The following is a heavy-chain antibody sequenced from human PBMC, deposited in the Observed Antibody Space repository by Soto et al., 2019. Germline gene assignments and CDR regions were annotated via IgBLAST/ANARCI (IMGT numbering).Heavy chain of an antibody. D-gene: IGHD3-22*01. Sequence: QVQLVESGGGVVQPGRSLRLSCAASGFTFSSYAMHWVRRAPGKGLEWVAVISYDGSNKYYADSVKGRFTISRDNSKNTLYLQMNSLRAEDTAVYYCARTDDTPFDYWGQGTLVTVSS. CDR3: ARTDDTPFDY. CDR1: GFTFSSYA. CDR2: ISYDGSNK. J-gene: IGHJ4*02. V-gene: IGHV3-30-3*01.